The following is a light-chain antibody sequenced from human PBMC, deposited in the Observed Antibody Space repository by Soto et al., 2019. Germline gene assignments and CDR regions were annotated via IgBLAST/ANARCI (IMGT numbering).Light chain of an antibody. V-gene: IGKV3-15*01. J-gene: IGKJ1*01. Sequence: EIVMTQSPATLSVSPGERATLSCRASQSLGSNLAWYQQNPGQAPRLLIYGASTRATGIPARFSGSVSATEFTLTISSLQPDDFATYYCQQYNSYWTFGQGTKVDIK. CDR3: QQYNSYWT. CDR1: QSLGSN. CDR2: GAS.